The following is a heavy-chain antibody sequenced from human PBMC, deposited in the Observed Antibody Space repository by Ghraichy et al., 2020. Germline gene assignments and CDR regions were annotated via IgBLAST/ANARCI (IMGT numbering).Heavy chain of an antibody. Sequence: SETLSLTCTVSGGSISSYYWSWIRQPPGKGLEWIGYIYYSGSTNYNPSLKSRVTISVDTSKNQFSLKLSSVTAADTAVYYCARRERRDGYSNSWYFDLWGRGTLVTVSS. V-gene: IGHV4-59*01. CDR1: GGSISSYY. CDR3: ARRERRDGYSNSWYFDL. D-gene: IGHD5-24*01. J-gene: IGHJ2*01. CDR2: IYYSGST.